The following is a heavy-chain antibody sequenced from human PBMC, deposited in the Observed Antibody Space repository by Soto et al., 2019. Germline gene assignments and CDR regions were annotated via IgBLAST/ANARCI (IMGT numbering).Heavy chain of an antibody. CDR1: AGSIISYY. D-gene: IGHD3-10*01. CDR2: IYYSGST. CDR3: ATDYGSRSYDY. V-gene: IGHV4-59*01. J-gene: IGHJ4*03. Sequence: XQTLSLPCTVSAGSIISYYFSWNRKPPGKGLEWIGYIYYSGSTNYNPSLKSRVTRSVDTSKNQFSLKLSSVTAADTAVYYCATDYGSRSYDYSGDQTRVTV.